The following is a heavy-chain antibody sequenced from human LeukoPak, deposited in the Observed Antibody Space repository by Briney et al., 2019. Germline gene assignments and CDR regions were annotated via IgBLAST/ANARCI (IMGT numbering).Heavy chain of an antibody. CDR2: IIPIFGTA. J-gene: IGHJ4*02. V-gene: IGHV1-69*13. CDR1: GGTFSSYA. CDR3: ARNYYDFWSGPYDY. Sequence: SVKVSCKASGGTFSSYAISWVRQAPGQGLEWMGGIIPIFGTANYAQKFQGRVTITADEPTSTAYMELSSLRSEDTAVYYCARNYYDFWSGPYDYWGQGTLVTVSS. D-gene: IGHD3-3*01.